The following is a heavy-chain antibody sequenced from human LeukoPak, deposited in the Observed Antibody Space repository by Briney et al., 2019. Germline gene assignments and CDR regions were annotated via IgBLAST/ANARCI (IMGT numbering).Heavy chain of an antibody. Sequence: SVKVSCKASGGTFSNYAINWVRQAPGQGLDWRGGIIPMFATVNYAQKFQGRVTITTDESTNTAYMELSGLTSEDTAVYYCARNHDNTGYYDAYFDYWGQGTLVTVSS. CDR3: ARNHDNTGYYDAYFDY. CDR1: GGTFSNYA. D-gene: IGHD3-22*01. CDR2: IIPMFATV. J-gene: IGHJ4*02. V-gene: IGHV1-69*05.